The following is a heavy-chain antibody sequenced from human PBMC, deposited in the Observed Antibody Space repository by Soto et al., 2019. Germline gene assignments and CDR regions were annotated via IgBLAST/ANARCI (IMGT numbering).Heavy chain of an antibody. CDR2: ISARGDKT. V-gene: IGHV3-23*01. J-gene: IGHJ6*02. CDR3: AKGPYSTQGYYGMDV. D-gene: IGHD4-4*01. CDR1: GFTFNIYC. Sequence: GGSLRLSCVATGFTFNIYCMTWVRQAPGKGLEWVSVISARGDKTYYADSVQGRFTIARDNSKKTLYLQMNSLRAEDTAVYYCAKGPYSTQGYYGMDVWGQGATVTVSS.